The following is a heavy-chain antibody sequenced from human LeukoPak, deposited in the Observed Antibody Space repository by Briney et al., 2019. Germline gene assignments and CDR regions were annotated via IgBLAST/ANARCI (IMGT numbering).Heavy chain of an antibody. CDR2: INHSGST. CDR1: AGSFSGYY. CDR3: ARPQAHYYDSSGANWFAP. Sequence: SETLSLTCAVYAGSFSGYYWSWIRQPPGKGLEWIGEINHSGSTNYNPSLKSRVTISVDTSKNQFSLKLSSVTAADTAVYYSARPQAHYYDSSGANWFAPGGQETLVTVSS. V-gene: IGHV4-34*01. J-gene: IGHJ5*02. D-gene: IGHD3-22*01.